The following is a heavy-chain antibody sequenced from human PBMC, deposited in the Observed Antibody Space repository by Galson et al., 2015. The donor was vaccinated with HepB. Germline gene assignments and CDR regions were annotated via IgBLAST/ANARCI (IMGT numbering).Heavy chain of an antibody. Sequence: QSGAEVTKPGESLRISCKGSGYSFTSYWISWVRQMPGKGLEWMGRIDPSDSYTNYSPSFQGHVTISADKSISTAYLQWSSLKASDTAMYYCAIPGYCSSTSCYASYYYGMDVWGQGTTVTVSS. CDR3: AIPGYCSSTSCYASYYYGMDV. D-gene: IGHD2-2*01. CDR1: GYSFTSYW. CDR2: IDPSDSYT. V-gene: IGHV5-10-1*01. J-gene: IGHJ6*02.